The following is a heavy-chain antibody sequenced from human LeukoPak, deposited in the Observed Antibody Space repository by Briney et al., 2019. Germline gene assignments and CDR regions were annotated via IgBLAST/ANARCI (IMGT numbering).Heavy chain of an antibody. CDR2: INHSGST. V-gene: IGHV4-34*01. CDR3: ARSGSYLGLYYYYYYMDV. D-gene: IGHD1-26*01. Sequence: PSETLSLTCAVYGGSFSGYYWSWIRQPPGKGLEWIGEINHSGSTNYNPSLKSRVTISVDTSKNQFSLKLSSVTAADTAAYYCARSGSYLGLYYYYYYMDVWGKGTTVTVSS. CDR1: GGSFSGYY. J-gene: IGHJ6*03.